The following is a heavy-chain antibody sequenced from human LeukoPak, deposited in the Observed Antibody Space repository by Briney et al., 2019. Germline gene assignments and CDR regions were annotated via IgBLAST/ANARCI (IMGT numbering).Heavy chain of an antibody. Sequence: PGGSLRLSCVASAFSYSRYWMHWVRQTPGKGLVWVSRIRGDGLDSNYADSVRGRFTISRDNAKNTLYLQMNSLRAEDTALYYCAKGGYYDSSGLDYWGQGTLVTVSS. J-gene: IGHJ4*02. CDR3: AKGGYYDSSGLDY. CDR1: AFSYSRYW. V-gene: IGHV3-74*01. D-gene: IGHD3-22*01. CDR2: IRGDGLDS.